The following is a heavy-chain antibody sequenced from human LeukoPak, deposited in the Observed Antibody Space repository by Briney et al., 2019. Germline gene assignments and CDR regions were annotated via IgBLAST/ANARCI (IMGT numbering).Heavy chain of an antibody. J-gene: IGHJ6*04. D-gene: IGHD3-10*01. V-gene: IGHV4-34*01. CDR2: IDHSGST. CDR3: ARYGSGMHGMDV. Sequence: SETLSLTCAVYGGSFSGYYWSWIRQHPGKGLEWIGEIDHSGSTNYNPSLKSRVTISVDTSKNQFSLKLSSVTAADTAVYYCARYGSGMHGMDVWGKGTTVTVSS. CDR1: GGSFSGYY.